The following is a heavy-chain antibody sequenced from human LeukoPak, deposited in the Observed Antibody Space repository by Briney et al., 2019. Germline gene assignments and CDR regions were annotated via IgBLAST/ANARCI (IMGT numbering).Heavy chain of an antibody. D-gene: IGHD3-10*01. Sequence: SETLSLTCTVSGGSISSYYWSWIRQLPGKGLEWIGYIFHTGSTHYNPSLRSRVTISVDTSKNQFSLKLSAAATADTAVYHCARHYGSGSYYRYGMDVWGQGTTVTVSS. CDR3: ARHYGSGSYYRYGMDV. J-gene: IGHJ6*02. V-gene: IGHV4-59*01. CDR1: GGSISSYY. CDR2: IFHTGST.